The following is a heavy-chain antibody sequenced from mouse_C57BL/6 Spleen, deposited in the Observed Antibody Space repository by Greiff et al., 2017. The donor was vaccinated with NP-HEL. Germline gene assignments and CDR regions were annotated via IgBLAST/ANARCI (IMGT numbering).Heavy chain of an antibody. V-gene: IGHV14-4*01. D-gene: IGHD1-1*01. Sequence: EVQLQQSGAELVRPGASVKLSCTASGFNIKDDYMHWVKQRPEQGLEWIGWIDPENGDTEYASKFQGKATITADTSSNTAYLQLSSLTSDDTAVYYCTTNYYGSREGFDYWGQGTTLTVSS. CDR1: GFNIKDDY. CDR3: TTNYYGSREGFDY. CDR2: IDPENGDT. J-gene: IGHJ2*01.